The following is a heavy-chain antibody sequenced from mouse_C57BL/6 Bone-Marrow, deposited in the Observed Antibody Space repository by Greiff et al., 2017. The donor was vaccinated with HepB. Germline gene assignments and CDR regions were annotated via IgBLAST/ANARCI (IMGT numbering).Heavy chain of an antibody. Sequence: QVHVKQSGAELVRPGASVKLSCKASGYTFTDYYINWVKQRPGQGLEWIARIYPGSGNTYYNEKFKGKATLTAEKSSSTAYMQLSSLTSEDSAVYFCVLYYYGSKYFDVWGTGTTVTVSS. CDR1: GYTFTDYY. V-gene: IGHV1-76*01. D-gene: IGHD1-1*01. J-gene: IGHJ1*03. CDR3: VLYYYGSKYFDV. CDR2: IYPGSGNT.